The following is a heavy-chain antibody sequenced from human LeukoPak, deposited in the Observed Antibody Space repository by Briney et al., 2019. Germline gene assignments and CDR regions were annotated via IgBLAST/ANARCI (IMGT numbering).Heavy chain of an antibody. D-gene: IGHD3-3*01. CDR2: INPNSGGT. CDR3: ARDYDFWSGLLRNWFDP. Sequence: ASVKVSCKASGYTFTGYYMHWVRQAPGQGLEWMGWINPNSGGTNYAQKFQGRVTMTRDTSISTAYMELSRLRSDDTAVYYCARDYDFWSGLLRNWFDPWGQGTLVTVSS. CDR1: GYTFTGYY. J-gene: IGHJ5*02. V-gene: IGHV1-2*02.